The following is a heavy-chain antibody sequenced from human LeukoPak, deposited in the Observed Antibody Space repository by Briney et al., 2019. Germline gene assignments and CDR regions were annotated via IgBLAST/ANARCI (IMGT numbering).Heavy chain of an antibody. CDR3: ARSYYDTRGRFDP. J-gene: IGHJ5*02. D-gene: IGHD3-22*01. Sequence: SETLSLTCTVSGYSFSNGYYWGWVRKPPGKGLEWIGTIHHSGTTYYSPSLRSRVTTSVDTSKNQFSLSLSSVTAADTAVYYCARSYYDTRGRFDPWGQGTLVTVSS. V-gene: IGHV4-38-2*02. CDR1: GYSFSNGYY. CDR2: IHHSGTT.